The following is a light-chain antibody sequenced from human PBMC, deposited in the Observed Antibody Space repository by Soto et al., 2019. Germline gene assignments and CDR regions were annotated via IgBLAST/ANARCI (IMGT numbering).Light chain of an antibody. CDR2: EVS. V-gene: IGLV2-14*01. Sequence: QSVLTQPASVSGSPGQSITISCTGTSSDVGGYNYVSWYQQHPGKAPKLMIYEVSNRPSGVSNRFSGSKSGNTASLTISGLQAEDEADYYCRSYTSIITLYVFGSGTKV. J-gene: IGLJ1*01. CDR3: RSYTSIITLYV. CDR1: SSDVGGYNY.